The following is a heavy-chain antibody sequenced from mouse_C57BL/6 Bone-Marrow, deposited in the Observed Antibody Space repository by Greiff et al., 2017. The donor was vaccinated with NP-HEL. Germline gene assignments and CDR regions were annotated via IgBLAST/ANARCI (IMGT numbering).Heavy chain of an antibody. Sequence: EVKLMESGGGLVQPGGSLKLSCAASGFTFSDYYMYWVRQTPEKRLEWVAYISNGGGSTYYPDTVKGRFTISRDNAKNPLYLQMSRLKSEDTAMYYCARRDYWGQGTTLTVSS. CDR3: ARRDY. J-gene: IGHJ2*01. CDR1: GFTFSDYY. V-gene: IGHV5-12*01. CDR2: ISNGGGST.